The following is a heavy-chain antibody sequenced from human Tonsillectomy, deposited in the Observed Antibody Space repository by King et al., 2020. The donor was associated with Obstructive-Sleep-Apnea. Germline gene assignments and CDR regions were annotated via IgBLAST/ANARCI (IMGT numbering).Heavy chain of an antibody. CDR1: GGSISSGGYY. J-gene: IGHJ4*02. V-gene: IGHV4-31*03. CDR3: ARTLWDRYFDY. CDR2: IYYSGST. Sequence: QLQESGPGLVKPSQTLSLTCTVSGGSISSGGYYWSWIRQHPGKGLEYIGHIYYSGSTYYNPSLKSRITISVDTSKNQFSLKLSSVTAADTAVYYCARTLWDRYFDYWGQGTLVTVSA. D-gene: IGHD1-26*01.